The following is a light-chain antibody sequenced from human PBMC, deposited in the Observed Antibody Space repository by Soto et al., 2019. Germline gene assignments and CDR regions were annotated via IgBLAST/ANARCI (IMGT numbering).Light chain of an antibody. CDR2: GAS. Sequence: EIVLTQFPGALSLSPGERVTLSCRASQTVSNTYLAWYQQKSGQAPQFLIYGASNRATGIPDRFSGSGSGTDFTLTISRLEPEDFAVYYCQQYGAFPPTFGGGTKVEIK. J-gene: IGKJ4*01. V-gene: IGKV3-20*01. CDR3: QQYGAFPPT. CDR1: QTVSNTY.